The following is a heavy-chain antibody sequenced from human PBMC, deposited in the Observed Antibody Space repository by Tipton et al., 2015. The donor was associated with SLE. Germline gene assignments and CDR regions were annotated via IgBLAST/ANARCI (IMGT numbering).Heavy chain of an antibody. D-gene: IGHD2-2*01. V-gene: IGHV3-11*01. Sequence: QVQLVQSGGGLVKPGGSLRLYCAASGFTFSDYYMSWIRQAPGKGLEWVTYISSSGSTIYYADSVKGRFTISRDNAKNSLYLQMNSLRAEDTAVYYCARARASPVVVPAAMEEYYYYMDVWGKGTTVTFSS. J-gene: IGHJ6*03. CDR1: GFTFSDYY. CDR3: ARARASPVVVPAAMEEYYYYMDV. CDR2: ISSSGSTI.